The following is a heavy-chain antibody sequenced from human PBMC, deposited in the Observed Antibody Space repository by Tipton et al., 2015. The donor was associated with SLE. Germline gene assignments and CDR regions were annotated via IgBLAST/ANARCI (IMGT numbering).Heavy chain of an antibody. D-gene: IGHD1-1*01. CDR1: GFTFDDYG. CDR3: ARAHQSGSLIYDWFDP. CDR2: INWNGGST. J-gene: IGHJ5*01. Sequence: SLRLSCAASGFTFDDYGMSWVRQAPGKGLEWVSGINWNGGSTGYADSVKGRFTISRDNAKNSLYLQMNSLRAEDTALYYCARAHQSGSLIYDWFDPWGQGILVTVSS. V-gene: IGHV3-20*04.